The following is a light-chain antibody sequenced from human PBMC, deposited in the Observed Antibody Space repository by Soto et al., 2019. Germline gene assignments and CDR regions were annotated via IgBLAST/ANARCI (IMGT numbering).Light chain of an antibody. CDR3: QQYNNWPSIT. J-gene: IGKJ5*01. Sequence: EIVMKQSPATLSVSTGERATLSCRASQSVSSNLAWYQQKPGQAPRLLIYGASTRATGIPARFSGSGSGTEFTLTISSLQSEDFAVYYCQQYNNWPSITFGQGTRLEIK. V-gene: IGKV3-15*01. CDR1: QSVSSN. CDR2: GAS.